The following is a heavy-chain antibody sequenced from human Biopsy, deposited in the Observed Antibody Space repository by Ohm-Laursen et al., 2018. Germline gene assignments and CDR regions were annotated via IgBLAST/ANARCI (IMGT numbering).Heavy chain of an antibody. J-gene: IGHJ4*02. CDR3: ARSNGYGDYRFDD. D-gene: IGHD4-11*01. Sequence: ASVKVSCKASGYTFTSYGISWVRQAPGQGLEWMGWINTYNANTDYAQKVQGRVTMTTDTSTSTAYMELRSLRSDDTAVYYCARSNGYGDYRFDDWGQGTLVTVAS. CDR2: INTYNANT. V-gene: IGHV1-18*01. CDR1: GYTFTSYG.